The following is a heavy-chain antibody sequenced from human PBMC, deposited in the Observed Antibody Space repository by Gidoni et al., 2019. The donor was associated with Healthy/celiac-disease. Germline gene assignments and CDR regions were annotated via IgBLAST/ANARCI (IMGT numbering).Heavy chain of an antibody. CDR1: GYTFTSYE. CDR3: ARGQHYDILTGYYGMDV. J-gene: IGHJ6*02. V-gene: IGHV1-8*01. CDR2: MNPNSGNT. Sequence: QVQLVQSGAEVKKPGASVKVSCKASGYTFTSYEINWVRQATGQGLEWMGWMNPNSGNTGYAQKFQGRVTMTRNTSISTAYMELSSLRSEDTAVYYCARGQHYDILTGYYGMDVWGQGTTVTVSS. D-gene: IGHD3-9*01.